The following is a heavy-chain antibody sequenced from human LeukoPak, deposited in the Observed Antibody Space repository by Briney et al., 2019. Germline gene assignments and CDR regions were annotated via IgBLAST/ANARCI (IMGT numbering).Heavy chain of an antibody. CDR3: ARRPYYYDSSGYLGGNFDY. J-gene: IGHJ4*02. D-gene: IGHD3-22*01. CDR2: IYPGDSDT. CDR1: GYSFTSYW. Sequence: GESLKISCKGFGYSFTSYWIGWVRQTPGKGLEWMGIIYPGDSDTRYSPSFQGQVTISADKSISTAYLQWSSLKASDTAMYYCARRPYYYDSSGYLGGNFDYWGQGTLVTVSS. V-gene: IGHV5-51*01.